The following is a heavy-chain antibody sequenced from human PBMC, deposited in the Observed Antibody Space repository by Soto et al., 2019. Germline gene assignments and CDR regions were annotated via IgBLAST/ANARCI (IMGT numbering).Heavy chain of an antibody. CDR3: ARSLRDLLLVLAAYAFDI. CDR1: GFSFSSYW. D-gene: IGHD2-2*01. V-gene: IGHV3-7*02. J-gene: IGHJ3*02. Sequence: PGGSLRLACAASGFSFSSYWMSWVRQAPGKGLEWVANIKQDGSEKYYVDSVKGRFTISRDNAKNSLYLQMNSLRAEDTAVYYCARSLRDLLLVLAAYAFDIWGQGTMVTVSS. CDR2: IKQDGSEK.